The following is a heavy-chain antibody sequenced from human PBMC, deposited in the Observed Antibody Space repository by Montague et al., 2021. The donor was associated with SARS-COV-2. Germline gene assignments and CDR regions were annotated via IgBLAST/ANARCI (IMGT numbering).Heavy chain of an antibody. V-gene: IGHV4-61*02. Sequence: TLSLTCTVSGGSISSGSYYWSWIRQPAGKGLEWIGRIYTSGSTNYNPSLKSRVTISVDTSKNQFSLKLSSVTAADTAVYYCARADFWSSYLYFDYWGQGTLVTVSS. J-gene: IGHJ4*02. D-gene: IGHD3-3*01. CDR1: GGSISSGSYY. CDR2: IYTSGST. CDR3: ARADFWSSYLYFDY.